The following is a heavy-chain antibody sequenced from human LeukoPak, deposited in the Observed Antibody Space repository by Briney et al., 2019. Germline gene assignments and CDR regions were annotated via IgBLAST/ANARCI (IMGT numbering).Heavy chain of an antibody. V-gene: IGHV5-10-1*01. D-gene: IGHD5-24*01. Sequence: HGESLKISCKGSGYSFTSYWSSWVRQMPGKGVEWMGRIDPSDSYTNYSPSFQGHVTISAVKSISTAYLQWSSLKASDTAMYYCARADRDGYPCWGQGTLVTVSS. CDR2: IDPSDSYT. CDR3: ARADRDGYPC. CDR1: GYSFTSYW. J-gene: IGHJ4*02.